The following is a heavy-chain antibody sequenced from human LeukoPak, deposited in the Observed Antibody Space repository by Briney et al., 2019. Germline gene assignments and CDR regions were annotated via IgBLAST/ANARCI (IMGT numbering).Heavy chain of an antibody. Sequence: GASVKVSCKAPGYTFTGYYMHWVRQAPGQGLEWMGWINPNSGGTNYAQKFQGRVTMTRDTSISTAYMELSRLRSDDTAVYYCARDRKIYYDSSGYYYDWGQGTLVTVSS. V-gene: IGHV1-2*02. CDR1: GYTFTGYY. CDR2: INPNSGGT. CDR3: ARDRKIYYDSSGYYYD. J-gene: IGHJ4*02. D-gene: IGHD3-22*01.